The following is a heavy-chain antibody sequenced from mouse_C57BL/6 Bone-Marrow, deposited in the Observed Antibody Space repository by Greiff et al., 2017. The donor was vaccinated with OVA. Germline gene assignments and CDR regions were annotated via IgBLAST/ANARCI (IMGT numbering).Heavy chain of an antibody. J-gene: IGHJ3*01. CDR3: AREEYSNYVPFAY. V-gene: IGHV2-2*01. Sequence: VQLQESGPGLVQPSQSLSITCTVSGFSLTSYGVHWVRQSPGKGLEWLGVIWSGGSTDYNAAFISRLSISKDNSKSQVFFKMNSLQADDTAIYYCAREEYSNYVPFAYWGQGTLVTVSA. CDR2: IWSGGST. D-gene: IGHD2-5*01. CDR1: GFSLTSYG.